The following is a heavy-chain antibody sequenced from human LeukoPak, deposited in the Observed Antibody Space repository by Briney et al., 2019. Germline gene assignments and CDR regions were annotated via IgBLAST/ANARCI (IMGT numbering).Heavy chain of an antibody. Sequence: EASVKVSCKASGVTSSNYAIIWLRQAPGQGLEWMGRIIPLFGITNYAQKFQDRVTITADKSTNTTYMGLTSLRSEDTAVYYCARLITTSWMGFDLWGRGTLATVSS. V-gene: IGHV1-69*10. CDR3: ARLITTSWMGFDL. D-gene: IGHD4/OR15-4a*01. CDR2: IIPLFGIT. CDR1: GVTSSNYA. J-gene: IGHJ2*01.